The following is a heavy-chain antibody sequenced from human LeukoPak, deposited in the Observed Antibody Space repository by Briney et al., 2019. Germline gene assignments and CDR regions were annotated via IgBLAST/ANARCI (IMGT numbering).Heavy chain of an antibody. Sequence: GGSLRLSCAASRFTFSSYHMHWVRQAPGKGLEWLAVISDDGSKTYHTDSVKGRFTISRDNPENTLFLQMNSLRGEDTAVYYCARDKGTIWNSQNDPFDIWGQGTMVTVSS. V-gene: IGHV3-30*10. J-gene: IGHJ3*02. CDR2: ISDDGSKT. D-gene: IGHD1-7*01. CDR1: RFTFSSYH. CDR3: ARDKGTIWNSQNDPFDI.